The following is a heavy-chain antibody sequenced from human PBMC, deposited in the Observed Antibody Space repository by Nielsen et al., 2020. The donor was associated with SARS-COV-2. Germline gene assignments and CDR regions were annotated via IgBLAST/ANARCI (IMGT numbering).Heavy chain of an antibody. CDR2: ISWNSGSI. Sequence: SLKISCAASGFTFDDYAMHWVRQDPGKGLEWVSGISWNSGSIGYADSVKGRFTISRDNAKNSLYLQMNSLRAEDTALYYCAKGAIGYYYGSGSLNYYGMDVWGQGTTVTVSS. CDR3: AKGAIGYYYGSGSLNYYGMDV. J-gene: IGHJ6*02. CDR1: GFTFDDYA. D-gene: IGHD3-10*01. V-gene: IGHV3-9*01.